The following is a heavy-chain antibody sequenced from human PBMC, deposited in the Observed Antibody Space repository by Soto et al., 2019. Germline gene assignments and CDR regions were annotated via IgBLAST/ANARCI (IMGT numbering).Heavy chain of an antibody. D-gene: IGHD2-15*01. J-gene: IGHJ4*02. Sequence: GGSLRLSCSASGFTFSSYAMHWVRQAPVKGLEWVAVISYDGSNKYYADSVKGRFTISRDNSKNTLYLQMNSLRAEDTAVYYCARDGSCSGGSCYHQPFDYWGQGTLVTSPQ. CDR2: ISYDGSNK. V-gene: IGHV3-30-3*01. CDR3: ARDGSCSGGSCYHQPFDY. CDR1: GFTFSSYA.